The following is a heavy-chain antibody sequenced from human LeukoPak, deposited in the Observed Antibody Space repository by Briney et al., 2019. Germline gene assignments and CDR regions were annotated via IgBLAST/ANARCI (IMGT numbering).Heavy chain of an antibody. Sequence: GESLKISCKGSGYSFTSYWIGWVRQTPGKGLEWMGIIYPGDSDTRYSPSFQGQVTISADKSISTAYLQWSSLKASDTAMYYCAIELSWYGGYFDYWGQGTLVTVFS. CDR2: IYPGDSDT. D-gene: IGHD6-13*01. J-gene: IGHJ4*02. CDR3: AIELSWYGGYFDY. CDR1: GYSFTSYW. V-gene: IGHV5-51*01.